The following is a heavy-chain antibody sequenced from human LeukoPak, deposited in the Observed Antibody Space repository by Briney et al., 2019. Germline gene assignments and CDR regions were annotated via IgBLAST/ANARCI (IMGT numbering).Heavy chain of an antibody. CDR2: IYPGDSDT. Sequence: GGSLQISCQSSASRFTNFWVAWVRQLPEKGLDWMGIIYPGDSDTRYSPSFRGQVTISVDKSINTAYLQWSSLKASDTAMYYCARQATSSSGEDWGQGTLVTVSS. D-gene: IGHD6-6*01. J-gene: IGHJ4*02. CDR1: ASRFTNFW. V-gene: IGHV5-51*01. CDR3: ARQATSSSGED.